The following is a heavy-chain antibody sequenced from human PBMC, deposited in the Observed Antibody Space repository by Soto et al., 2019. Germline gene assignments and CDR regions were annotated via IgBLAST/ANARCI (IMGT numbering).Heavy chain of an antibody. V-gene: IGHV4-59*01. CDR1: GGFISNYY. CDR3: ARLNSFGTTPEGKNYHYGMDV. D-gene: IGHD3-3*01. Sequence: SETLSLTCTVSGGFISNYYWSWVRQSPGKGLEWIGYIYYSGTTNYNPSLKSRVTILLDMSKNQFSLRLRSVTAADTAVYYCARLNSFGTTPEGKNYHYGMDVGGKGTTVTVSS. J-gene: IGHJ6*04. CDR2: IYYSGTT.